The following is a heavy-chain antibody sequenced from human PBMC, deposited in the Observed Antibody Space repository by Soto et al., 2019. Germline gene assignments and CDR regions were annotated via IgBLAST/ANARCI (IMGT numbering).Heavy chain of an antibody. Sequence: QVQLVQSGAEVKKPGASVKVSCKASGYTFTSYGISWVRQAPGQGREWVGWISGYNGNTNYGQKLQGRVTMTTDTAASTAYMELRSLRSDGTAVYFCARDLPPVDFWGQGTLVSVSS. J-gene: IGHJ4*02. CDR1: GYTFTSYG. CDR3: ARDLPPVDF. V-gene: IGHV1-18*01. CDR2: ISGYNGNT.